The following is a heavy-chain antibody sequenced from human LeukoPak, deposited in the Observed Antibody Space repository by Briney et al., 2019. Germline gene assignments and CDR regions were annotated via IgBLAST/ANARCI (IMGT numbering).Heavy chain of an antibody. CDR1: GGSISTSAYY. CDR3: ARGSPQTKYYYDSPGY. CDR2: IYYSGNT. V-gene: IGHV4-39*01. D-gene: IGHD3-22*01. J-gene: IGHJ4*02. Sequence: PSETLSLTCIVSGGSISTSAYYWGWIRQPPGEGLQWIGSIYYSGNTYYNSSLKSRVTISVDTSTSQFSLRLSSVTAADTAVYYCARGSPQTKYYYDSPGYWGQGTLVTVSS.